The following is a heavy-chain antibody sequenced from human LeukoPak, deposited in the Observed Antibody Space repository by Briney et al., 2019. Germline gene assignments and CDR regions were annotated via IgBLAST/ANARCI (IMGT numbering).Heavy chain of an antibody. V-gene: IGHV3-53*01. CDR2: IYSGGTT. D-gene: IGHD5-18*01. Sequence: GGSLRLSCAASGFTVNSIYMSWVRQAPGKGLEWVSVIYSGGTTQYADSVKGRFTVSRDNSKNTLYLQMNSLRAEDTAVYYCATKRGYNYGLDYWGQGTLDTVSS. CDR3: ATKRGYNYGLDY. CDR1: GFTVNSIY. J-gene: IGHJ4*02.